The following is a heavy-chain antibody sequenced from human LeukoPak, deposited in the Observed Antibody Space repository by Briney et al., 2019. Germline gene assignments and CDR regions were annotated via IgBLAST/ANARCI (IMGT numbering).Heavy chain of an antibody. V-gene: IGHV4-34*01. Sequence: SETLSLTCAVYGGSFSGYYWSWIRQPPGKGLEWIGEINHSGRTNYNPSLKSRVTISVDTSKNQFSLKLSSVTAADTAVYFCARDPDYYDPGYWGQGTLVTVSS. CDR3: ARDPDYYDPGY. D-gene: IGHD3-22*01. CDR1: GGSFSGYY. CDR2: INHSGRT. J-gene: IGHJ4*02.